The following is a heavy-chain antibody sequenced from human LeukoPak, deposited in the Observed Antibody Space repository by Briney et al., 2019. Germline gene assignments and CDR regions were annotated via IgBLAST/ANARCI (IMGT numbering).Heavy chain of an antibody. Sequence: GGSLRLSCAASGFAFSSYWMSWVRQAPGKGLEWVANIKQDGSEKYYVDSVKGRFTISRDNAKNSLYLQMNSLRAEDTAVYYCARVSYGGYYYDSSGYYPDAFDIWGQGTMVTVSS. CDR3: ARVSYGGYYYDSSGYYPDAFDI. D-gene: IGHD3-22*01. V-gene: IGHV3-7*01. J-gene: IGHJ3*02. CDR2: IKQDGSEK. CDR1: GFAFSSYW.